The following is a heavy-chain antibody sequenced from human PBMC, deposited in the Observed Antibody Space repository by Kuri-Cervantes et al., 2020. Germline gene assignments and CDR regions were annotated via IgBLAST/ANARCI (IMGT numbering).Heavy chain of an antibody. D-gene: IGHD3-22*01. CDR1: GFTFDDYA. CDR2: ISWNSGSI. CDR3: AKDIWYDSSGYYFSGMDV. Sequence: LSLTCAASGFTFDDYAMHWVRQAPGKGLEWVSGISWNSGSIGYADSVKGRFTISRDNAKNSLYLQMNSLRAEDTALYYCAKDIWYDSSGYYFSGMDVWGQGTTVTVSS. V-gene: IGHV3-9*01. J-gene: IGHJ6*02.